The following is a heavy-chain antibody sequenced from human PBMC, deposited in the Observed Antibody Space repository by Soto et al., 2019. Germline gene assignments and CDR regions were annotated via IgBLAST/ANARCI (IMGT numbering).Heavy chain of an antibody. CDR2: IYYSGST. CDR1: GAPMSSGGYY. D-gene: IGHD6-6*01. Sequence: SETLSLTCTVSGAPMSSGGYYWTWIRHSPGKGLEWIGYIYYSGSTYYNPSLESRVAISLDTSRSQFSLTLHSVTAADTAIYYCARDRHNNFFDPWGQGTLVTV. CDR3: ARDRHNNFFDP. J-gene: IGHJ5*02. V-gene: IGHV4-31*03.